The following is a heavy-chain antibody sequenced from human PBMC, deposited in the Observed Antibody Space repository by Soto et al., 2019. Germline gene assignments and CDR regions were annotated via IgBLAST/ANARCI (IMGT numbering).Heavy chain of an antibody. CDR3: GTHLLGGIWVIDQ. CDR2: ISYTGRT. D-gene: IGHD3-16*01. J-gene: IGHJ4*02. V-gene: IGHV4-59*08. CDR1: GGSIRDYY. Sequence: SETLSLTCTVSGGSIRDYYWSWIRQSPGKGLEWIGHISYTGRTTFKPSLQSRATISKDPSKSQVSLELRSVTAADTAVYCCGTHLLGGIWVIDQWGQGTLVTVSS.